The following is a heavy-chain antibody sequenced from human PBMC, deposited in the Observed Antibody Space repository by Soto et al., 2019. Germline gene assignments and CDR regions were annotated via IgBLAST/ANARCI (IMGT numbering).Heavy chain of an antibody. Sequence: SETLSLTFTVSGGSISSSSYYWGWIRQPPGKGLEWIGSIYYSGSTYYNPSLKSRVTISVDTSKNQFSLKLSSVTAADTAVYYCARSPITMVRGDPWFDPWGQGTLVTVSS. D-gene: IGHD3-10*01. V-gene: IGHV4-39*01. CDR1: GGSISSSSYY. CDR2: IYYSGST. J-gene: IGHJ5*02. CDR3: ARSPITMVRGDPWFDP.